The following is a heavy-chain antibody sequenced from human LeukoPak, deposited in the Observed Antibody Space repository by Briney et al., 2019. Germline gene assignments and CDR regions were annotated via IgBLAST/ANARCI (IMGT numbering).Heavy chain of an antibody. Sequence: GGSLTLSCAASGFTFNSYAMSWLRQAPGKGREGVSAISGSGGSTYYADSVKGRFTISRDNSKNTLYLKMNSLRAEDTAVYYCANLMVRGVMRIGYDYWGQGTLVTVSS. J-gene: IGHJ4*02. D-gene: IGHD3-10*01. V-gene: IGHV3-23*01. CDR1: GFTFNSYA. CDR2: ISGSGGST. CDR3: ANLMVRGVMRIGYDY.